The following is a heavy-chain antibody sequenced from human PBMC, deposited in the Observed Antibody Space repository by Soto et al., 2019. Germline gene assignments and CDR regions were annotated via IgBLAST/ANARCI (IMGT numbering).Heavy chain of an antibody. J-gene: IGHJ5*02. CDR3: AKAGNGHPNWFDP. V-gene: IGHV3-23*01. CDR2: INGSGDYT. CDR1: GFTFNTFV. Sequence: GGSLRLSCAASGFTFNTFVMSWVRQAPGKGLEWVSDINGSGDYTYYADSVKGRFTISRDNSKNTLYLQMNSLRAEDTAVYYCAKAGNGHPNWFDPWGQGTLVTVSS.